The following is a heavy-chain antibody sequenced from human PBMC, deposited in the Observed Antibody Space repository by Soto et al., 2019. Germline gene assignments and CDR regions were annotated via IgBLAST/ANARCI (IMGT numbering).Heavy chain of an antibody. Sequence: GGSLRLSCVASGFTFRNYAMSWVRQAPGKGLEWVSGIGGGGVSTYYADSVKGRFTISRDNSKNTLYLQMNSLRAEDTAVYYCASRGDIVLKGAFDIWGQGTMVTVSS. J-gene: IGHJ3*02. CDR1: GFTFRNYA. V-gene: IGHV3-23*01. CDR3: ASRGDIVLKGAFDI. CDR2: IGGGGVST. D-gene: IGHD2-8*01.